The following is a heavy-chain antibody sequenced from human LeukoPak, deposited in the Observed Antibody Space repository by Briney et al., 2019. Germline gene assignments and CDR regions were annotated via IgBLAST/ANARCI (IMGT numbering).Heavy chain of an antibody. V-gene: IGHV4-59*12. Sequence: SETLSLTCTVSGGSISNYYWSWIRQPPGKGLEWIGYIYYSGSTYYNPSLKSRVTISVDTSKNQFSLKLSSVTAADTAVYYCARGTKWEPIDYWGQGTLVTVSS. CDR1: GGSISNYY. J-gene: IGHJ4*02. CDR3: ARGTKWEPIDY. D-gene: IGHD1-26*01. CDR2: IYYSGST.